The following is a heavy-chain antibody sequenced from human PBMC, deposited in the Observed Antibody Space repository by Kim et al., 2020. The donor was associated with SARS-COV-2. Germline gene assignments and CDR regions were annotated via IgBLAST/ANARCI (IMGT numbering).Heavy chain of an antibody. V-gene: IGHV3-7*03. CDR3: ARERGTVAG. D-gene: IGHD6-19*01. CDR2: SEK. Sequence: SEKYYVDSVKGRFTISRDNAKNSLYLQMNSLRAEDTAVYYCARERGTVAGWGQGTLVTVSS. J-gene: IGHJ4*02.